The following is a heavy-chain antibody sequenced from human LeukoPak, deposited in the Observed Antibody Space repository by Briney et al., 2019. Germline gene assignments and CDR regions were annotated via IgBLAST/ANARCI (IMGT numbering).Heavy chain of an antibody. V-gene: IGHV4-4*09. CDR3: ARVPNDYGVLDY. D-gene: IGHD4-17*01. CDR2: IYTSGGT. Sequence: SETLSLTCTVSGSSISSFYWSWVRQPPGEGLEWIASIYTSGGTNFNPSLKSRVTISVDTSKNQFPLKLSSVTAADTAVYYCARVPNDYGVLDYWGQGTLVTVSS. CDR1: GSSISSFY. J-gene: IGHJ4*02.